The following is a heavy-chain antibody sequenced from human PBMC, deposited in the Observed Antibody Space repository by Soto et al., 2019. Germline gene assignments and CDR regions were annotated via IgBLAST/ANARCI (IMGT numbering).Heavy chain of an antibody. D-gene: IGHD6-13*01. Sequence: SGPTLVNPTQTLTLTCTFSGFSLGTSGMCVSWIRQPPGKALEWLALIDWDDDKYYSTSLKTRLTISKDTSKNQVVLTMTNMDPVDTATYYCARNSGYSSSWYYYGMDVWGQGTTVTVSS. CDR3: ARNSGYSSSWYYYGMDV. V-gene: IGHV2-70*01. CDR2: IDWDDDK. CDR1: GFSLGTSGMC. J-gene: IGHJ6*02.